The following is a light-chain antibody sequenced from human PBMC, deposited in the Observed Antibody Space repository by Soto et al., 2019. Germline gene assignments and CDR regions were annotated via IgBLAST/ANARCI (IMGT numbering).Light chain of an antibody. J-gene: IGLJ1*01. Sequence: QSVLTQPPSVSEAPGQRVTISCTGSSSNIGAGYEAQWYQQLPGTAPKLLIYENNNRPSGVPDRFSGSKSGTSASLAITGLQDEDEAEYYCQSYDSSLSGYVFGTGTKLTVL. V-gene: IGLV1-40*01. CDR1: SSNIGAGYE. CDR2: ENN. CDR3: QSYDSSLSGYV.